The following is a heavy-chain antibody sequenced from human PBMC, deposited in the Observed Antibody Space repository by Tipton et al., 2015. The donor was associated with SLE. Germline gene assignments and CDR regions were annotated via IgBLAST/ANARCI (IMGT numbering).Heavy chain of an antibody. CDR3: ARDGGYSYGSWFDP. Sequence: TLSLTCTVSGGSISSSNWWSWVRQPPGKGLEWIGEIYHSGSTNYNPSLKSRVTISVDTSKNQFSLKLSSVTAADTAVYYCARDGGYSYGSWFDPWGQGTLVTVSS. D-gene: IGHD5-18*01. CDR2: IYHSGST. V-gene: IGHV4-4*02. CDR1: GGSISSSNW. J-gene: IGHJ5*02.